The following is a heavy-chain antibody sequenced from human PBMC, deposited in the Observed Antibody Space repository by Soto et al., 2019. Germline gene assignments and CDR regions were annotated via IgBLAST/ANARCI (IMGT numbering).Heavy chain of an antibody. J-gene: IGHJ6*02. D-gene: IGHD3-16*02. CDR3: AREDDYNYRYFNYGLDV. CDR2: ISFDGDKT. V-gene: IGHV3-30-3*01. CDR1: GFTFKNYA. Sequence: LRLSCAASGFTFKNYALHWVRQAPGKGVEWVAVISFDGDKTYYADSVKGRFTISRDNFKNTLSLQMNNLRIEDAGLYFCAREDDYNYRYFNYGLDVWRQGTTVTVSS.